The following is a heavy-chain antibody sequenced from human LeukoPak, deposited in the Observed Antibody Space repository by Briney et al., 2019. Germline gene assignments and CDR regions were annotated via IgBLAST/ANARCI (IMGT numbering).Heavy chain of an antibody. CDR3: ARGGYSNYQPLDY. V-gene: IGHV4-34*01. D-gene: IGHD4-4*01. J-gene: IGHJ4*02. CDR1: GGSFSGYH. Sequence: SETLSLTCAVYGGSFSGYHWSWIRQPPGKGLEWIGEINHSGSTNYNPSLKSRVTISVDTSKNQFSLKVSSVTAADTAVYHCARGGYSNYQPLDYWGQGTLVTVSS. CDR2: INHSGST.